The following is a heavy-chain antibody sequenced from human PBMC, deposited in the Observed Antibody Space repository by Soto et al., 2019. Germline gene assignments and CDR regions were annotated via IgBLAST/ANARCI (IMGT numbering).Heavy chain of an antibody. CDR3: ARDYTPYDFWSGPDY. CDR1: GGSISSGGYY. D-gene: IGHD3-3*01. V-gene: IGHV4-31*03. Sequence: PSETLSLTCTVSGGSISSGGYYWSWIRQHPGKGLEWIGYIYYSGSTYYNPSLKSRVTISVDTSKNQFSLKLSSVTAADTAVYYCARDYTPYDFWSGPDYWGQGTLVTVSS. J-gene: IGHJ4*02. CDR2: IYYSGST.